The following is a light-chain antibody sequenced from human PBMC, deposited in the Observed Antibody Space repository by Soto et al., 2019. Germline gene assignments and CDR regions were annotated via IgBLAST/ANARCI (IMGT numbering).Light chain of an antibody. CDR3: QHLNGSPIT. J-gene: IGKJ5*01. Sequence: DIQMTQSPSTLSASLGERANISCGVSQSITKWLAWYQQKPGKAPKLLIYEVSTLHSGVPSRFRGSGSGTDSTLTISSLQPEDFETYYCQHLNGSPITFGQGTRLEIK. CDR1: QSITKW. CDR2: EVS. V-gene: IGKV1-5*01.